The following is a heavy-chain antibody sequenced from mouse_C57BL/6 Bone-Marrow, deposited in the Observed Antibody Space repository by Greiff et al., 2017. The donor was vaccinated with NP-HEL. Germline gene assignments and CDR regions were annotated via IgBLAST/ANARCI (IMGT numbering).Heavy chain of an antibody. CDR2: INPNNGGT. CDR1: GYTFTDYY. CDR3: ARRGYGSSYWYFDV. J-gene: IGHJ1*03. V-gene: IGHV1-26*01. D-gene: IGHD1-1*01. Sequence: VQLQQSGPELVKPGASVKISCKASGYTFTDYYMNWVKQSHGKSLEWIGDINPNNGGTSYNQKFKGKATLTVDKSSSTTYMERRGLTSEDSAVYYCARRGYGSSYWYFDVWGTGTTVTVSS.